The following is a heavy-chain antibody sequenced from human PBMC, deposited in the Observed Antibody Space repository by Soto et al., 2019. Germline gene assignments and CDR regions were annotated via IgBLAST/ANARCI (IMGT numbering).Heavy chain of an antibody. CDR1: GDSVSSNSAA. Sequence: SQTLSLTCAISGDSVSSNSAAWNWIRQSPSRGLEWLGRTYYRSKWYNDYAVSVKSRITINPDTSKNQFSLQLNSVTPEDTAVYYCARDSPLELRAHTNWFDPWGQGTLVTVSS. CDR3: ARDSPLELRAHTNWFDP. CDR2: TYYRSKWYN. V-gene: IGHV6-1*01. D-gene: IGHD1-7*01. J-gene: IGHJ5*02.